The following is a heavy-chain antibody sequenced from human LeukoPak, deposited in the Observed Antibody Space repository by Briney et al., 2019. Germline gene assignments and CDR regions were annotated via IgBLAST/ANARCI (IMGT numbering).Heavy chain of an antibody. J-gene: IGHJ4*02. Sequence: GGSLRLSCAASGFPFSSYAMSGVRQAPGKGLEWVSAISGSGGSTYYADSVKGRFTISRDNSKNTLYLQMNTLRAEDTAVYYCAKGVYYYDSSAYYYTYYFDYWGQGTLVTVSS. D-gene: IGHD3-22*01. CDR2: ISGSGGST. V-gene: IGHV3-23*01. CDR1: GFPFSSYA. CDR3: AKGVYYYDSSAYYYTYYFDY.